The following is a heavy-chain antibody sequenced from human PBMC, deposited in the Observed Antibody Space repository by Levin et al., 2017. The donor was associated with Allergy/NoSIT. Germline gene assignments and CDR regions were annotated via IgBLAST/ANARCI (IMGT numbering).Heavy chain of an antibody. J-gene: IGHJ4*02. CDR2: IFYTGTT. CDR3: ARDNYVDSSGYYRLDN. Sequence: SETLSLTCTVSGGSIGSYYWNWIRQPPGKGLDWIGYIFYTGTTYYSPSLKSRVTISVDTSKNQFSLKLSSVTAADTAVYYCARDNYVDSSGYYRLDNWGQGTLVTVSS. D-gene: IGHD3-22*01. CDR1: GGSIGSYY. V-gene: IGHV4-59*01.